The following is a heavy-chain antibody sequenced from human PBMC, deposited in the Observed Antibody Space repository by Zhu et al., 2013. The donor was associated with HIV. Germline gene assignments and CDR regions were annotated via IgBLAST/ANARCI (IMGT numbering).Heavy chain of an antibody. CDR3: ARADTMIVVVISY. CDR1: GGSISSYY. J-gene: IGHJ4*02. V-gene: IGHV4-59*08. CDR2: IYYSGST. D-gene: IGHD3-22*01. Sequence: VQLQESGPGLVKPSETLSLTCTVSGGSISSYYWSWIRQPPGKGLEWIGYIYYSGSTNYNPSLKSRVTISVDTSKNQFSLKLSSVTAADTAVYYCARADTMIVVVISYWGQGNPGHRLL.